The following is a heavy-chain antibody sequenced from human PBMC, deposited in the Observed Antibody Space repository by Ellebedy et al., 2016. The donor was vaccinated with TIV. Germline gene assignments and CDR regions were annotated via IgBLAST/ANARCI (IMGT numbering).Heavy chain of an antibody. CDR2: TRNKANSYTT. CDR3: ARTSGTYSPHFDY. J-gene: IGHJ4*02. CDR1: GFTFSSYA. D-gene: IGHD3-10*01. V-gene: IGHV3-72*01. Sequence: GGSLRLXCAASGFTFSSYAMSWVRQAPGKGLEWLGRTRNKANSYTTEYAASVKGRFTFSRDDSKSSLYLQLNSLRTEDTAVYYCARTSGTYSPHFDYWGRGTLVTVSS.